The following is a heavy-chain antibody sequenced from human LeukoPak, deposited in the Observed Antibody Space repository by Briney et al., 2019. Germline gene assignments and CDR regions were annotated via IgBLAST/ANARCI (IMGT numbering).Heavy chain of an antibody. Sequence: GGSLRLSCAAYGFTFSSYSMNWVRQAPGKGLGWVSSISSSSSYIYYADSVKGRFTISRDNAKNSLYLQMNSLRAEDTAVYYCARDGEMVGIDYWGQGTLVTVSS. D-gene: IGHD5-24*01. V-gene: IGHV3-21*01. J-gene: IGHJ4*02. CDR1: GFTFSSYS. CDR3: ARDGEMVGIDY. CDR2: ISSSSSYI.